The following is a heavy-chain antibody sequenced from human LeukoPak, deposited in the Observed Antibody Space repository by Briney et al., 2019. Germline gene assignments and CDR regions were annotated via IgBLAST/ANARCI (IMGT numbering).Heavy chain of an antibody. Sequence: NPSETLSLTCAVYGGSFSGYYWSWIRQPPGKGLEWIGEINHSGSTNYNPSLKSRVTISVDTSKNQFSLKLSSVTAADTAVYYCARARRGGFDPWGQGTLVTVSS. CDR2: INHSGST. D-gene: IGHD2-15*01. J-gene: IGHJ5*02. CDR3: ARARRGGFDP. V-gene: IGHV4-34*01. CDR1: GGSFSGYY.